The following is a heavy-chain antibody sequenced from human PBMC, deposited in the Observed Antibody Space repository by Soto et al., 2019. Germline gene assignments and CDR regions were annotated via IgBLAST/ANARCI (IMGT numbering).Heavy chain of an antibody. CDR1: GGTFSSYA. D-gene: IGHD6-19*01. Sequence: GASVKVSCKASGGTFSSYAISWVRQAPGQGLEWMGGIIPIFGTANYAQKFQGRVTITADESTSTAYMELSSLRSEDTAVYYCARDYTAVAGMPYYFDYWGQGTLVT. J-gene: IGHJ4*02. CDR3: ARDYTAVAGMPYYFDY. CDR2: IIPIFGTA. V-gene: IGHV1-69*13.